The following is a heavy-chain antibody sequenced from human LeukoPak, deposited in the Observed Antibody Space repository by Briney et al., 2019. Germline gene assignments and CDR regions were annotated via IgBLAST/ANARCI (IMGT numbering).Heavy chain of an antibody. J-gene: IGHJ6*03. CDR2: IIPIFGTA. V-gene: IGHV1-69*05. D-gene: IGHD5-18*01. Sequence: SVKVSCKASGGTFSSYAISWVRQAPGQGLEWMGGIIPIFGTANYAQKFQGRVTITTDEPTSTAYMELSSLRSEDTAVYYCARVNVEYSYGPPYYYYYMDVWGKGTTVTVSS. CDR1: GGTFSSYA. CDR3: ARVNVEYSYGPPYYYYYMDV.